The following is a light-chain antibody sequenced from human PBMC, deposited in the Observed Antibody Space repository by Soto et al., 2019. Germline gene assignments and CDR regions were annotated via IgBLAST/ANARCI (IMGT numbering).Light chain of an antibody. CDR2: SYD. CDR3: AAWDATLDGYV. Sequence: SVLTQPTSASGTPGQRATISCSTSSSNLGDNTVNWYQHVPGTAPKLLIYSYDQRPSGVPDRFSGSRSGTSASLAISGLQSEDEADYYCAAWDATLDGYVFGTGTKLTVL. CDR1: SSNLGDNT. V-gene: IGLV1-44*01. J-gene: IGLJ1*01.